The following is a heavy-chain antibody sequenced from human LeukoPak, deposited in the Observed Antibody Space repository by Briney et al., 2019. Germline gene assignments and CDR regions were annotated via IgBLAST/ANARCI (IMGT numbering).Heavy chain of an antibody. CDR3: ASVAHLAYCGGDCSLDY. V-gene: IGHV1-69*01. D-gene: IGHD2-21*02. CDR1: GGTFSSYA. Sequence: GASVKVSCKASGGTFSSYAISWVRQAPGQGLEWMGGIIPIFGTANYAQKFQGRVTITADESTGTAYMELSSLRSEDTAVYYCASVAHLAYCGGDCSLDYWGQGTLVTVSS. CDR2: IIPIFGTA. J-gene: IGHJ4*02.